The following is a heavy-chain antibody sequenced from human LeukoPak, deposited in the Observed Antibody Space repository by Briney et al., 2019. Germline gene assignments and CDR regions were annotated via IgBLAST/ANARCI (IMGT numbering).Heavy chain of an antibody. J-gene: IGHJ5*02. V-gene: IGHV1-18*04. Sequence: ASVKVSCKASGYTFTGYFMHWVRQAPGQGLEWMGWFSTYNGNTNYAQKLQGRVTMTTDTSTSTAYMELKSLRSDDTAVYYCARDLGYGLDPWGQGTLVTVSS. CDR2: FSTYNGNT. D-gene: IGHD5-18*01. CDR3: ARDLGYGLDP. CDR1: GYTFTGYF.